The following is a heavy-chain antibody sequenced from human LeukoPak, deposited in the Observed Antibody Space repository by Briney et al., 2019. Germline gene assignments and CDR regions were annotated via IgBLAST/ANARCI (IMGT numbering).Heavy chain of an antibody. J-gene: IGHJ3*02. V-gene: IGHV1-69*06. CDR2: IIPIFGTA. CDR1: GGTISSYA. D-gene: IGHD4-23*01. Sequence: ASVKVSCKASGGTISSYAISWVRQAPGQGLEWMGRIIPIFGTANYAQKFQGRVTITADKSTSTAYMELSSLRSEDTAVYYCARGVSYGGKPSNDAFDIWGQGTMVTVSS. CDR3: ARGVSYGGKPSNDAFDI.